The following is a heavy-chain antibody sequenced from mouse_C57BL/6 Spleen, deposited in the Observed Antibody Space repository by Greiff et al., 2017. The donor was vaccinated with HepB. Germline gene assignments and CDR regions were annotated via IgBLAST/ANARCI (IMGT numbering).Heavy chain of an antibody. CDR3: AHYYYGSSPFAY. Sequence: QVQLQQPGAELVKPGASVKLSCKASGYTFTSYWMQWVKQRPGQGLEWIGEIDPSDSYTNYNQKFKGKATLTVDTSSSTAYMQLSSLTSEDSAVYYCAHYYYGSSPFAYWGQGTLVTVSA. CDR1: GYTFTSYW. J-gene: IGHJ3*01. CDR2: IDPSDSYT. D-gene: IGHD1-1*01. V-gene: IGHV1-50*01.